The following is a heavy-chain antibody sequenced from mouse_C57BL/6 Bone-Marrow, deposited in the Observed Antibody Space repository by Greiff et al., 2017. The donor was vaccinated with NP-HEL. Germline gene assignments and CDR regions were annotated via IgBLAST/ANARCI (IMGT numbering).Heavy chain of an antibody. V-gene: IGHV1-55*01. CDR2: IYPGSGST. D-gene: IGHD2-2*01. CDR1: GYTFTSYW. CDR3: AREGGYRPYFDY. Sequence: QVQLKQPGAELVKPGASVKMSCKASGYTFTSYWITWVKQRPGQGLEWIGDIYPGSGSTNYNEQFKSKATLTVDTSSSTAYMQLSRLTAEDSAVYYSAREGGYRPYFDYWGQGTTLTVSS. J-gene: IGHJ2*01.